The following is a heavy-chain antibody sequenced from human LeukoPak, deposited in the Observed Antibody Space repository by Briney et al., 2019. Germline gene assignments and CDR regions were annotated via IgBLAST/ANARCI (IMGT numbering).Heavy chain of an antibody. D-gene: IGHD3-3*01. Sequence: GGSLRLSCAASGFTFSSYAMSWVRQAPGKGLEWVSAISGSGGSTYYADSVKGRFTISRDNSKNTLYLQMNSLRAEDTAVYYCAKDPTGISFGLFDLWSGYYFDYWGQGTLVTVSS. J-gene: IGHJ4*02. V-gene: IGHV3-23*01. CDR1: GFTFSSYA. CDR2: ISGSGGST. CDR3: AKDPTGISFGLFDLWSGYYFDY.